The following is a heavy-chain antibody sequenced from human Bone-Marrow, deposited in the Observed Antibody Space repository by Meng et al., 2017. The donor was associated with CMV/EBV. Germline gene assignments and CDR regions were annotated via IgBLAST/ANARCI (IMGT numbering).Heavy chain of an antibody. Sequence: SETLSLTCTVSGGSVSSGSYYWSWIRQPPGKGLEWIGYIYYSGSTNYNPFLKSRVTISVDTSKNQFSLKPSSVTAADTAVYYCARDGYYDFWSGYLWYWGQGTLVTVSS. CDR1: GGSVSSGSYY. D-gene: IGHD3-3*01. J-gene: IGHJ4*02. CDR2: IYYSGST. CDR3: ARDGYYDFWSGYLWY. V-gene: IGHV4-61*01.